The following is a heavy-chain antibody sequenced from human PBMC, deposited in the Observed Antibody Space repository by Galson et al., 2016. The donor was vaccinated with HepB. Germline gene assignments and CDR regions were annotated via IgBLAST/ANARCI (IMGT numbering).Heavy chain of an antibody. V-gene: IGHV4-34*01. CDR3: ARSYYFWSCRHGMAV. D-gene: IGHD3-10*01. CDR2: INDSGRT. J-gene: IGHJ6*02. Sequence: SETLSLTCAVYGGSLSGYYWTWIRQPPGKGPEWIGEINDSGRTNYKPSLKTRATISVDTSKNQVSLKLSSVNTADTAVYYCARSYYFWSCRHGMAVWGRGATVTVS. CDR1: GGSLSGYY.